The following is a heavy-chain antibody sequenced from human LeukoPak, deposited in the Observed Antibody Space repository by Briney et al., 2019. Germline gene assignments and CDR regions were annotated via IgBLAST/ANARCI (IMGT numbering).Heavy chain of an antibody. CDR2: VNNDGSST. V-gene: IGHV3-74*01. D-gene: IGHD3-9*01. CDR3: ARNYDILTGYPYYFDY. J-gene: IGHJ4*02. Sequence: GGSLRLSCAASGFTFSSYWMHWVRQAPGKGLVWVSRVNNDGSSTSYADSAKGRFTISRDNAKNTLYLQMNSLRAEDTAVYYCARNYDILTGYPYYFDYWGQGTLVTVSS. CDR1: GFTFSSYW.